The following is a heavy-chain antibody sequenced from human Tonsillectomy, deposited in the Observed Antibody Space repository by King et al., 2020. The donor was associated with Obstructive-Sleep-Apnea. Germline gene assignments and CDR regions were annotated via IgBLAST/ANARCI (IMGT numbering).Heavy chain of an antibody. CDR3: ARDSLGGYYAFDI. D-gene: IGHD3-22*01. J-gene: IGHJ3*02. CDR2: IYYSGST. V-gene: IGHV4-30-4*01. CDR1: GGSIRGGNDY. Sequence: LQLQESGPGLVKPSETLSLTCSVSGGSIRGGNDYWGWIRQPPGKGLEWIGYIYYSGSTYYNPSLKSRVTISVDTSKNQFSLNLNSVTAPDTAVYYCARDSLGGYYAFDIWGQGTMVTVSS.